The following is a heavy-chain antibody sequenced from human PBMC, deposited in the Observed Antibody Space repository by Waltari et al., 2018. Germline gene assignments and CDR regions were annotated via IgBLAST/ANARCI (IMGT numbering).Heavy chain of an antibody. Sequence: QVQLQESGPGLVKPSETLSLTCAVSGYSISSGYYWGWLRQPPGKGLEWIGSIYHSGSTYYNPSLKSRVTISVDTSKNQFSLKLSSVTAADTAVYYCARDGGNYDSSGYYSDPFDYWGQGTLVTVSS. V-gene: IGHV4-38-2*02. J-gene: IGHJ4*02. CDR3: ARDGGNYDSSGYYSDPFDY. CDR1: GYSISSGYY. D-gene: IGHD3-22*01. CDR2: IYHSGST.